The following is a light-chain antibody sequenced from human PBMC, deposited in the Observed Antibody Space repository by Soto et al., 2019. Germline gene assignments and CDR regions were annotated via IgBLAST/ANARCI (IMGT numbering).Light chain of an antibody. CDR3: VSYTSSTTYV. CDR2: AVS. V-gene: IGLV2-14*03. Sequence: QSALTQPASVSGSPGQSITISCSGTSSDIGSYDHVAWYQQFPGKSPKLIIYAVSDRPSGVSDRFSGSKSGSTASLIISRLQTEDEADYYCVSYTSSTTYVFGTGTKVTVL. CDR1: SSDIGSYDH. J-gene: IGLJ1*01.